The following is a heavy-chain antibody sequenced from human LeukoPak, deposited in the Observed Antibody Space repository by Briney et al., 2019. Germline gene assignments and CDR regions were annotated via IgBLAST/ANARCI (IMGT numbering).Heavy chain of an antibody. J-gene: IGHJ6*02. Sequence: GGSLRLSCAASGFIFSSYSMSWVRQAPGKGLEWVSAISGSGGSTYYADSVKGRFTISRDNSKNTLYLQMNSLRAEDTAVYYCAKEDCSSTSCYFEDGYSMDVWGQGTTVTVSS. CDR3: AKEDCSSTSCYFEDGYSMDV. D-gene: IGHD2-2*01. CDR1: GFIFSSYS. V-gene: IGHV3-23*01. CDR2: ISGSGGST.